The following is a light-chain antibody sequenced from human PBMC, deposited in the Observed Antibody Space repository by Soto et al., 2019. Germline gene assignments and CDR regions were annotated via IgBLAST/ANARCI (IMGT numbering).Light chain of an antibody. CDR3: QQYNSWLGT. J-gene: IGKJ3*01. CDR1: QSVSSN. CDR2: GAS. V-gene: IGKV3-15*01. Sequence: EIVMTQSPATLSVSPGERATLSCRASQSVSSNLACYQQKPGQAPRLLIYGASTRATGIPARFSGSGSGTEFTLTISSLQSEDFAVYYCQQYNSWLGTLGPGTKVDI.